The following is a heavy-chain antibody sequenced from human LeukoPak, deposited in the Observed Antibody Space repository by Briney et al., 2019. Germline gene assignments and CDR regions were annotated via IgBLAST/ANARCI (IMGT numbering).Heavy chain of an antibody. Sequence: GGSLRLSCAASGFTFSSYWMYWVRQAPGKGLEWVASIKQDEREKYYGDSVKGRFAVSRDNAKNSLFLQMNSLRAEDTAVNYCAREWGYFAFDIWGQGTMVTVSS. D-gene: IGHD2-15*01. J-gene: IGHJ3*02. CDR2: IKQDEREK. V-gene: IGHV3-7*01. CDR3: AREWGYFAFDI. CDR1: GFTFSSYW.